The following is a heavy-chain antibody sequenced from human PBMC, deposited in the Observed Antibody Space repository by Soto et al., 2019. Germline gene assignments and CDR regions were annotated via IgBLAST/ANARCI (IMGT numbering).Heavy chain of an antibody. J-gene: IGHJ3*02. Sequence: GASVKVSCKASGYTFTSYGISWVRQAPGQGLEWMGIISASGGNTNYAQKFQGRVTMTRDTSTSTVYMELSSLRSEDTAVYYCTRAPSYGAFDIWGQGTMVTVSS. CDR2: ISASGGNT. V-gene: IGHV1-46*03. D-gene: IGHD4-17*01. CDR3: TRAPSYGAFDI. CDR1: GYTFTSYG.